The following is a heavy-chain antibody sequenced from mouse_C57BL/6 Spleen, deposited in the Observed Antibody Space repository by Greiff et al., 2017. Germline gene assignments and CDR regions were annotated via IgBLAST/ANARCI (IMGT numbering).Heavy chain of an antibody. CDR2: IYPGSGNT. V-gene: IGHV1-76*01. CDR3: ARSGYYGNYAPPFDY. D-gene: IGHD2-1*01. J-gene: IGHJ2*01. CDR1: GYTFTDYY. Sequence: QVQLQQSGAELVRPGASVKLSCKASGYTFTDYYINWVKQRPGQGLEWIARIYPGSGNTYYNEKFKGKATLTAEKSSSTAYMQLSSLTSEDSAVYFCARSGYYGNYAPPFDYWGQGTTLTVSS.